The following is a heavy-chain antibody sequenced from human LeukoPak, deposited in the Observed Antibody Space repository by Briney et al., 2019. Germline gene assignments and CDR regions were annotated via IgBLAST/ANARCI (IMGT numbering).Heavy chain of an antibody. J-gene: IGHJ4*02. D-gene: IGHD3-22*01. Sequence: SETLSLTCTVPGGSISSYYWSWIRQPPGKGLEWIGYIYYSGSTNYNPSLKSRVTVSVDTSKNQFSLKLSSVTAADTAVYYCARSGRGYYDSSGYYTALDYWGQGTLVTVS. CDR2: IYYSGST. CDR1: GGSISSYY. V-gene: IGHV4-59*01. CDR3: ARSGRGYYDSSGYYTALDY.